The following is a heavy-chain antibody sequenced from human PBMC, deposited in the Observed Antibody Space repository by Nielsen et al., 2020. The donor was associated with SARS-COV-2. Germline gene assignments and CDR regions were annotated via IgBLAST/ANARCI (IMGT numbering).Heavy chain of an antibody. J-gene: IGHJ4*02. D-gene: IGHD3-10*01. CDR1: GFTFSSYG. CDR2: IWYDGSNK. CDR3: ARDNAVGESDY. V-gene: IGHV3-33*08. Sequence: GESLKISCAASGFTFSSYGMHWVRQAPGKGLEWVAVIWYDGSNKYYADSVKGRFTISRDNSKNTLYLQMNSLRAEDTAVYYCARDNAVGESDYWGQGTLVTVSS.